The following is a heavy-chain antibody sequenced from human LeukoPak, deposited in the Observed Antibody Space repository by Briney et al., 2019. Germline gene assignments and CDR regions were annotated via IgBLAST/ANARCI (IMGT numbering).Heavy chain of an antibody. D-gene: IGHD4-11*01. Sequence: PSQTLSLTSTVSGGSISSGSYYWSWIRQPAGKGLEWIGRIYTSGSTNYNPSLKSRVTISVDTSKNQFSLKLSSVTAADTAVYYCARECYSNYGYYMDVWGKGTTVTASS. J-gene: IGHJ6*03. CDR2: IYTSGST. CDR3: ARECYSNYGYYMDV. CDR1: GGSISSGSYY. V-gene: IGHV4-61*02.